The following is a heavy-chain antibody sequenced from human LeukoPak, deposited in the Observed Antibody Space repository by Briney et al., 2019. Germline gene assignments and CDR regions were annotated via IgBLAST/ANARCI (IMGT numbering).Heavy chain of an antibody. D-gene: IGHD5-12*01. Sequence: SQTLSLTCAISGDSVSSNSAAWNWIRQSPSRGLEWLGRTYYRSKWYNDYSASLNSRITINPDTSKNQFSLQLKSVIPEDTAVYYCARYDYGAPDYWGQGTLVTVSS. CDR2: TYYRSKWYN. CDR1: GDSVSSNSAA. CDR3: ARYDYGAPDY. J-gene: IGHJ4*02. V-gene: IGHV6-1*01.